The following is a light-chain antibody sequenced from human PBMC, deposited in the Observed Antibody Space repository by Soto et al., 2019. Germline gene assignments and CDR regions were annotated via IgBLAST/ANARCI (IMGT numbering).Light chain of an antibody. CDR1: QSVSSN. CDR2: GAS. J-gene: IGKJ5*01. CDR3: QHYYDWPIT. Sequence: EIVMTQSPATLSVSPGERATLSCRASQSVSSNLAWYQQKPGQAPRLLIYGASSRATGIPNRFSGSGSGTDFTLTISRLEPEDCAVYYCQHYYDWPITFGQGTRLEIK. V-gene: IGKV3D-15*01.